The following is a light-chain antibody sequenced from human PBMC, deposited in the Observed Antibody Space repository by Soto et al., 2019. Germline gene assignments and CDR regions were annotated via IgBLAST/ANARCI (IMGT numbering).Light chain of an antibody. Sequence: QSALTQPASVSGSPGQSITISCTGTSSDVGAYDYVSWYQQHPDKAPKLMIYEVSKRPSGVSNRFSGSNSVNAAPLTISGLQAEDEADYYGSSYASSSARVFGTGTKLTVL. CDR2: EVS. CDR1: SSDVGAYDY. CDR3: SSYASSSARV. V-gene: IGLV2-14*03. J-gene: IGLJ1*01.